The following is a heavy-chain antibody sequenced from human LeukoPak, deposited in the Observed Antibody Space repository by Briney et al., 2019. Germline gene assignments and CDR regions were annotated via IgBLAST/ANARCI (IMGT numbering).Heavy chain of an antibody. CDR2: MYYSGRT. CDR1: GGSISSYY. D-gene: IGHD3-10*01. J-gene: IGHJ6*02. V-gene: IGHV4-59*08. Sequence: SETLSLTCTVSGGSISSYYWSWLRQPPGKGLEWIGYMYYSGRTNYNPSLKSRVTISVDTSKNQFSLKLSSVTAADTAVYYCARHYRGSGSIYGMDVWGQGTTVTVSS. CDR3: ARHYRGSGSIYGMDV.